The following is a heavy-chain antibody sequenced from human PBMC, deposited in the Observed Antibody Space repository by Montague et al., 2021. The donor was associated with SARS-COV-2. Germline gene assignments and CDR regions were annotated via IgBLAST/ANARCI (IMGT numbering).Heavy chain of an antibody. CDR1: GFTFSSYW. CDR2: IKQDGREK. Sequence: SLRLSCAASGFTFSSYWMSWVRQAPGKGLEWVANIKQDGREKYYVDSVKGRFTISRDNAQTSLYLQMNSLRVEDTAVYYCAAGQSSSWLWGQGTLVTVSS. D-gene: IGHD6-13*01. J-gene: IGHJ4*02. CDR3: AAGQSSSWL. V-gene: IGHV3-7*01.